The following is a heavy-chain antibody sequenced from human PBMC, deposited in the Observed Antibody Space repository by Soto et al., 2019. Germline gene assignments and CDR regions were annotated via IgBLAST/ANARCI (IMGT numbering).Heavy chain of an antibody. CDR2: ISYDGSNK. V-gene: IGHV3-30*18. D-gene: IGHD2-2*02. CDR1: GFTFSSYG. CDR3: TKAKDDIVVVPAAITSPPRNYGMDV. Sequence: QVQLVESGGGVVQPGRSLRLSCAASGFTFSSYGMHWVRQAPGKGLEWVAVISYDGSNKYYADSVKGRFTISRDNSKNTLYLQINSLRAEDTAVYYCTKAKDDIVVVPAAITSPPRNYGMDVWGQGTTVTVSS. J-gene: IGHJ6*02.